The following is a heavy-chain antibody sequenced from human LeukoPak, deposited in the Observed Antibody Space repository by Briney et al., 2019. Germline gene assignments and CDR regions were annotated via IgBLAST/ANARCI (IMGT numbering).Heavy chain of an antibody. CDR2: ISSSGSTI. V-gene: IGHV3-48*03. Sequence: GGSLRLSCAASGFTFSSYEMNWVRQAPGKGLECVSYISSSGSTIYYADSVKGRFTISRDNAKNSLYLQMNSLRAEDTAVYYCARYGYCSGGSCFNNWFDPWGQGTLVTVSS. CDR1: GFTFSSYE. CDR3: ARYGYCSGGSCFNNWFDP. J-gene: IGHJ5*02. D-gene: IGHD2-15*01.